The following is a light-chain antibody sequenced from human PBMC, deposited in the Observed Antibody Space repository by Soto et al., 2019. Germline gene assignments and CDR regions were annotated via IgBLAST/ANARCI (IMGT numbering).Light chain of an antibody. CDR2: RTS. J-gene: IGKJ5*01. V-gene: IGKV3-20*01. CDR1: QSVSSNY. Sequence: EIVLTQSPGTLSLSPGERGPLSCRASQSVSSNYLAWYQQKPGQAPRLLIYRTSTRPAASPDRFSGSGSGTDFALTISRLGPEDCAVYYCQQYGSSPITVRQGTRLEIK. CDR3: QQYGSSPIT.